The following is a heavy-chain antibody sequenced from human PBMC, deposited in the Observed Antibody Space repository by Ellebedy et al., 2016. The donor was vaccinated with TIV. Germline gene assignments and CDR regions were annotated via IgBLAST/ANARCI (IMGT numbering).Heavy chain of an antibody. Sequence: ASVKVSCXASGYTFTTYSITWVRQAPGQGLEWMAWISTSYGDTTYAQKLQDRVTLTTDTSTSTVYMEMRSLTSDDTAVYYSARGTGSGDAFHIWGQGTMVTVSS. CDR2: ISTSYGDT. CDR1: GYTFTTYS. D-gene: IGHD1-14*01. CDR3: ARGTGSGDAFHI. V-gene: IGHV1-18*01. J-gene: IGHJ3*02.